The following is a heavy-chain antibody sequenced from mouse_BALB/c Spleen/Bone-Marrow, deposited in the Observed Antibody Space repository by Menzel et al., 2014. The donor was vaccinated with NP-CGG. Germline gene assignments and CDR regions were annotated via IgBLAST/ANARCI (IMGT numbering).Heavy chain of an antibody. V-gene: IGHV1-82*01. Sequence: VKLVESGPELVKPGASVKISCKASGYAFSSSWMNWVKQRPGQGREWIGRIYPGDGDTNYNGKFKGKATLTADKSSSTAYMQLSSLASVDSAVYFCARDYYGSSYDYWGQGTTLTVSS. D-gene: IGHD1-1*01. J-gene: IGHJ2*01. CDR3: ARDYYGSSYDY. CDR1: GYAFSSSW. CDR2: IYPGDGDT.